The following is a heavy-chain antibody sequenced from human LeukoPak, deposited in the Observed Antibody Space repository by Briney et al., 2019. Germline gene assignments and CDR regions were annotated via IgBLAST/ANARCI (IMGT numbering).Heavy chain of an antibody. CDR3: AREAYNWNIDVFDI. D-gene: IGHD1/OR15-1a*01. CDR1: GFTFGSYG. Sequence: GGSLRLSCAASGFTFGSYGMHWVRQAPGKGLDWVAFVRYDGNNPYYSASVKGRFTISRDNSKNSLYLQMNSLRAEDTAVYYCAREAYNWNIDVFDIWGQGTMVTVSS. CDR2: VRYDGNNP. V-gene: IGHV3-30*02. J-gene: IGHJ3*02.